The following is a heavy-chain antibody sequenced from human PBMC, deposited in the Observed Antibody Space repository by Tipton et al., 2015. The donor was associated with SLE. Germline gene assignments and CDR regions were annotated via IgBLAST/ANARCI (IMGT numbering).Heavy chain of an antibody. CDR2: IYPRDSDV. Sequence: QLVQSGAEVKRTGESLKISCQGSGYSFTTYWIGWVRQMPGKGLEWMGIIYPRDSDVRYSPSFRGQVTISADKTINTAYLQWSSLRPPDSAIDYCARPYDIIFTADHWGRGTLVTVSS. CDR3: ARPYDIIFTADH. D-gene: IGHD3-9*01. V-gene: IGHV5-51*03. J-gene: IGHJ4*02. CDR1: GYSFTTYW.